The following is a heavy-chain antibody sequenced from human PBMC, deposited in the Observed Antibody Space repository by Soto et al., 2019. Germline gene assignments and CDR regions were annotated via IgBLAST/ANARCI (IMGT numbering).Heavy chain of an antibody. CDR1: GYTFTSYY. D-gene: IGHD3-22*01. CDR3: ASREDYYDSSGYYDAFDT. J-gene: IGHJ3*02. Sequence: ASVKVSCKASGYTFTSYYMHWVRQAPGQGLEWMGIINPSGGSTSYAQKFQGRVTMTRDTSTSTVYMELSSRRSEDTAVYYCASREDYYDSSGYYDAFDTWGQGTRVTVSS. CDR2: INPSGGST. V-gene: IGHV1-46*01.